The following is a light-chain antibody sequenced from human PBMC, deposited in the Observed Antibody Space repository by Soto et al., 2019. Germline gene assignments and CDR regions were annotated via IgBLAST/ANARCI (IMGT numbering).Light chain of an antibody. J-gene: IGLJ3*02. Sequence: QLVLTQPPSASGTPGQRVTISCSGSSSNIGSNTVNWYQQLPGTAPKLLIYSNNQRPSGVPDRFSGSKSGTSASLAISGLQSEDEADYYCAAWDDSLLGVFGGGTKLTVL. V-gene: IGLV1-44*01. CDR3: AAWDDSLLGV. CDR1: SSNIGSNT. CDR2: SNN.